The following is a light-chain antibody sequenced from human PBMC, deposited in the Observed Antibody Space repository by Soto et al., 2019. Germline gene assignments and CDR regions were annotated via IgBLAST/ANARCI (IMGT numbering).Light chain of an antibody. J-gene: IGLJ2*01. CDR1: SSNIGAGYD. CDR3: QSYDSSLSAVV. Sequence: SVLTQPPSVSGAPGQRVTISCTGSSSNIGAGYDVHWYQQLPGTAPKLLIYVNSNRPSGVPDRFSGSKSGTSASLAITGLQAEDEADYYCQSYDSSLSAVVFGGGTKLTVL. V-gene: IGLV1-40*01. CDR2: VNS.